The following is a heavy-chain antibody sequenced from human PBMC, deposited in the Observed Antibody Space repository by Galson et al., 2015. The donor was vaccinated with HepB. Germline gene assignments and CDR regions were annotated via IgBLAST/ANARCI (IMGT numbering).Heavy chain of an antibody. CDR3: ARGGKRGTYDQKIDY. Sequence: SVKVSCKASGYTFTNYYMHWVRQAPGQGFEWMGWINPNSGGTNYAQRFQGRVTMTRDTSISTAYMELSSLRSDDTAVYYCARGGKRGTYDQKIDYWGQGALVTVSS. CDR2: INPNSGGT. D-gene: IGHD5-12*01. CDR1: GYTFTNYY. V-gene: IGHV1-2*02. J-gene: IGHJ4*02.